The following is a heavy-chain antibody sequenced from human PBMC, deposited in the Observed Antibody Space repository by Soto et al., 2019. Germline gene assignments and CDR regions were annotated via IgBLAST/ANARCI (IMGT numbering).Heavy chain of an antibody. J-gene: IGHJ4*02. V-gene: IGHV3-23*01. CDR3: ANAITIFGAHFDY. CDR1: GFTFSSYA. D-gene: IGHD3-3*01. Sequence: EVQLLESGGGLVQPGGSLRLSCAASGFTFSSYAMSWVRQAPGKGLEWVSAISSSGGSTYYADSVKGRFTISRDNSKNTLYLQMNSLRAEDTAVYYCANAITIFGAHFDYWGQGTLVTVSS. CDR2: ISSSGGST.